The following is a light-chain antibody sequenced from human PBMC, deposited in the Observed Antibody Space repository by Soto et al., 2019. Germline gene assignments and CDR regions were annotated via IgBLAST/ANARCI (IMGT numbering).Light chain of an antibody. CDR3: AAWDDSLSGFYV. J-gene: IGLJ1*01. CDR1: SSNIGSNY. CDR2: RNN. V-gene: IGLV1-47*01. Sequence: QSVLTQPPSASGTPGQRVTISCSGSSSNIGSNYVYWYQQLPGTAPKLLIYRNNQRPSGVPDRYSGSKSGTSASRAISGLRSEDESDYYCAAWDDSLSGFYVFGTGTKLTVL.